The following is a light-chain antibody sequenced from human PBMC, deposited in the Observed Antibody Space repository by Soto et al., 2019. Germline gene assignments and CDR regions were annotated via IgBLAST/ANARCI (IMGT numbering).Light chain of an antibody. CDR3: DQYGSSPRK. V-gene: IGKV3-20*01. J-gene: IGKJ1*01. CDR2: AAS. Sequence: EFGLPQSPGTLSLSPGERATLSCRASQSVSSSDLAWYQQKPGQAPRLLIYAASSRATGIPDTVSGSGSGPSFTLTISSLEPGGFAVDYGDQYGSSPRKVGQGAKVESK. CDR1: QSVSSSD.